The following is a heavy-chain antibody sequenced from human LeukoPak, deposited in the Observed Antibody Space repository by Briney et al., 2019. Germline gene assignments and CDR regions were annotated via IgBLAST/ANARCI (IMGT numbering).Heavy chain of an antibody. D-gene: IGHD5-24*01. J-gene: IGHJ4*02. CDR3: ARDRDGLFDY. V-gene: IGHV1-69*04. CDR1: GGTFSSYA. CDR2: IIPILGIA. Sequence: SVKVSCKASGGTFSSYAISWVRQAPGQGIEWMGRIIPILGIANYAQKFQGRVTITTDKSTSTAYMELSSLRSEHTAVHYCARDRDGLFDYWGQGTLVTPSS.